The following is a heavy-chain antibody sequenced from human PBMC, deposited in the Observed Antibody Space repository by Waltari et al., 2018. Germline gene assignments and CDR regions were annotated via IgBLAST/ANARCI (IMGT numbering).Heavy chain of an antibody. Sequence: QVQLVESGGGVVQPGRSLRLSWVAAGFTFSEYGVHWVRQAPGKGLEWLAVIWFDGSRKEYADSVKGRFTVSRDNSKNTLFLQMNSLRIDDTAIYYCARTFSNFDPFDIWGQGTVVTVS. CDR3: ARTFSNFDPFDI. J-gene: IGHJ3*02. CDR2: IWFDGSRK. V-gene: IGHV3-33*01. CDR1: GFTFSEYG. D-gene: IGHD1-1*01.